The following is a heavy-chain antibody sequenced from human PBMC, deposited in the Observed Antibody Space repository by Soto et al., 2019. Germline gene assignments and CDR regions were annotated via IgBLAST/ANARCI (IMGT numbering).Heavy chain of an antibody. V-gene: IGHV3-33*01. CDR1: GFTFSSYG. Sequence: QVQLVESGGGVAQPEKSLRLSCTASGFTFSSYGMHWVRQVPCKGLEWVSLIWYDGSKKYYADSVKGRFTISRDNSKNTLFLQMDSLRAEDTAVYHCARDGYCSGGSCYRLLSFEYWGKGTLVTVSS. D-gene: IGHD2-15*01. CDR3: ARDGYCSGGSCYRLLSFEY. J-gene: IGHJ4*02. CDR2: IWYDGSKK.